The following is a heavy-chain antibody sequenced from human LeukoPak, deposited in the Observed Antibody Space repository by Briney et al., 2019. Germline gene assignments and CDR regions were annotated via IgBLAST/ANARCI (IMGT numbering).Heavy chain of an antibody. CDR1: GFTFSSYS. V-gene: IGHV3-21*01. CDR3: ANHGSGYNFDY. J-gene: IGHJ4*02. CDR2: ISSSSSYI. D-gene: IGHD5-12*01. Sequence: GGSLRLSCAASGFTFSSYSMNWVRQAPGKGLEWVSSISSSSSYIYYADSVKGRFTISRDNAKNSLYLQMNSLRAEETAVYYCANHGSGYNFDYWGQGTLVTVSS.